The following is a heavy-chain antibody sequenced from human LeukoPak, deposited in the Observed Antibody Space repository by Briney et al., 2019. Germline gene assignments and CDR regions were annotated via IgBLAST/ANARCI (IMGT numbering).Heavy chain of an antibody. CDR2: ISLSGGT. CDR1: GVSISSGDYY. J-gene: IGHJ5*02. Sequence: SETLSLTCTVSGVSISSGDYYWSWLRQPPGQGLEWIGYISLSGGTYYNPSLKRRATISLDTSRNQFSLKLSSVGAADTAVYYCARDFQGGPNDPWGQGTLVTVSS. D-gene: IGHD2-15*01. CDR3: ARDFQGGPNDP. V-gene: IGHV4-30-4*01.